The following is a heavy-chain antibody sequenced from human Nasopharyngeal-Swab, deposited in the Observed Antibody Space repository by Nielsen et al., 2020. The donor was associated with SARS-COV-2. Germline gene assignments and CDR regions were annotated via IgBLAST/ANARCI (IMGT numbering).Heavy chain of an antibody. CDR2: ISSSSTYI. J-gene: IGHJ4*02. V-gene: IGHV3-21*01. D-gene: IGHD3-22*01. CDR3: ARRYYYDSSDYYPLDY. CDR1: GFIFSNYS. Sequence: EGSLRLSCAASGFIFSNYSMIWVRQAPGKGLEWVSAISSSSTYIYYADSVKGRFTISRDNAENSLYLHMNSLRADDSAVYYCARRYYYDSSDYYPLDYWGQGTLVTVSS.